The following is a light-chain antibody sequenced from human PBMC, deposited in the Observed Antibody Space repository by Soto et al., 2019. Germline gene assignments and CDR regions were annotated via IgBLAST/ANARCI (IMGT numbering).Light chain of an antibody. V-gene: IGKV3-20*01. CDR3: QQYGSSPLT. J-gene: IGKJ4*01. CDR1: QSVSSSY. CDR2: GAS. Sequence: EIVLTQSPGTLSLPPGERATLSCRASQSVSSSYLAWYQQKPGQAPRLLIYGASSRATGIPDRFSGSGPGTDFTLTISRLEPEDFAVYYCQQYGSSPLTFGGGTKVEIK.